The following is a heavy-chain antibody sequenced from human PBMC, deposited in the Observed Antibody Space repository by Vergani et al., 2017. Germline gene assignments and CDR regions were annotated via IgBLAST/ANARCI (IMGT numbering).Heavy chain of an antibody. D-gene: IGHD2-21*02. CDR2: IIPILGIA. Sequence: QVQLVQSGAEVKKPGSSVKVSCKASGGTFSSYTISWVRQAPGQGLEWMGRIIPILGIANYAQKFQGRVTITADKSTSTAYMELSSLRSEDTAVYYCAXALGGIVVVTAFDYWCQGTLVTVSS. CDR3: AXALGGIVVVTAFDY. CDR1: GGTFSSYT. V-gene: IGHV1-69*02. J-gene: IGHJ4*02.